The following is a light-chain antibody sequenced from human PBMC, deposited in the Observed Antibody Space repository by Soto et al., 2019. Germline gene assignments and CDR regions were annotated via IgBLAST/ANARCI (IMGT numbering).Light chain of an antibody. CDR3: QQYNNWPIT. Sequence: EVVMTQSPITLSVSPGERASLSCRAMRRVSSDLAWYHQKPGQSPRLLIYGASTRATGIPGRFSGSGSGTECPLTITSLQSEDLAVYFCQQYNNWPITFGPGTRLEIK. V-gene: IGKV3D-15*01. J-gene: IGKJ5*01. CDR1: RRVSSD. CDR2: GAS.